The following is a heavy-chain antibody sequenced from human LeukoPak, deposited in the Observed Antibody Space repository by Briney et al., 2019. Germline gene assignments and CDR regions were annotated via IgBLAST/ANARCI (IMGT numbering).Heavy chain of an antibody. CDR3: TTDLYYDILTGSGYFDY. V-gene: IGHV3-15*01. J-gene: IGHJ4*02. CDR2: IKTKTDGGTT. Sequence: GGSLRLSCAASGFPFNNAWMSWVRQSPGRGLEWVGRIKTKTDGGTTDYAAPVKGRFTISRDDSKNTLYLRMNSLKTEDTAVYYCTTDLYYDILTGSGYFDYWGQGTLVTVSS. CDR1: GFPFNNAW. D-gene: IGHD3-9*01.